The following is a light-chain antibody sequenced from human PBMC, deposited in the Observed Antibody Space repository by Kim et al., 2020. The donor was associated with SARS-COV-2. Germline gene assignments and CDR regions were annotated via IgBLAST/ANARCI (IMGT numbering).Light chain of an antibody. J-gene: IGKJ4*01. CDR1: QSVSTY. Sequence: SPGEKPTLSCRASQSVSTYLAWYQQKSGQAPRLLIYDASTRATGIPARFSGSGSGTDFTLTISSLEPEDFAVYYCQQRSNWPPLTFGGGTKVEIK. CDR3: QQRSNWPPLT. CDR2: DAS. V-gene: IGKV3-11*01.